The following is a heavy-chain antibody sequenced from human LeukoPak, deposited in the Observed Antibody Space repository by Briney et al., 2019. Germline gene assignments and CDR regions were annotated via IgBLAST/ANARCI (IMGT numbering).Heavy chain of an antibody. Sequence: PSETLSLTCIVSGGSISSNSYYWGWIRQPPGKGLEWIGTIYYSGSTYYNPSLKSRVTISVDTSKNQFSLKLSSVTAAATAVYYCARHSENLYYFDSSGYYFQHWGQGTLVTVSS. D-gene: IGHD3-22*01. V-gene: IGHV4-39*01. CDR2: IYYSGST. J-gene: IGHJ1*01. CDR1: GGSISSNSYY. CDR3: ARHSENLYYFDSSGYYFQH.